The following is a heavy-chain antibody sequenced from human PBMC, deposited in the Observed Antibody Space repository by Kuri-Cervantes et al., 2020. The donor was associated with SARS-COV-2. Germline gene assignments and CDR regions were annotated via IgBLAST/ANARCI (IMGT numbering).Heavy chain of an antibody. CDR3: ARSVLLWFGEEQDAFDI. CDR2: IYYSGST. D-gene: IGHD3-10*01. V-gene: IGHV4-59*12. Sequence: GSLRLSCAVYGGSFSSYYWSWIRQPPGKGLEWIGYIYYSGSTNYNPSLKSRVTISVDTSKNQFSLKLSSATAADTAVYYCARSVLLWFGEEQDAFDIWGQGTMVTVSS. J-gene: IGHJ3*02. CDR1: GGSFSSYY.